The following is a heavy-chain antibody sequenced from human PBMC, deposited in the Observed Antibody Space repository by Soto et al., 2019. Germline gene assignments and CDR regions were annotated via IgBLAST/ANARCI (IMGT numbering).Heavy chain of an antibody. CDR3: AKERIVGRTMVDY. CDR2: ISGSGGST. D-gene: IGHD3-10*01. Sequence: GGSLRLCCAASGFTFSSYAMSWVRQAPGKGLEWVSAISGSGGSTYYADSVKGRFTISRDNSKNTLDLQMNSLRAEDTAVYFGAKERIVGRTMVDYGGRGTVVTVS. CDR1: GFTFSSYA. J-gene: IGHJ4*02. V-gene: IGHV3-23*01.